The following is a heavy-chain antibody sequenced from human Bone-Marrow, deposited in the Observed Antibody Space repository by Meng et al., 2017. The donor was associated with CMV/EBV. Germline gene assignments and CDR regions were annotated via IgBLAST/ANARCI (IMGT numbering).Heavy chain of an antibody. CDR3: ARRSPDIVVVVAATPLSRRRYWFDP. D-gene: IGHD2-15*01. J-gene: IGHJ5*02. CDR1: GGSFSGYY. CDR2: INHSGST. V-gene: IGHV4-34*01. Sequence: GSLRLSCAVYGGSFSGYYWSWIRQPPGKGLEWIGEINHSGSTNYNPSLKSRVTISVDTSKNQFSLKLSSVTAADTAVYYCARRSPDIVVVVAATPLSRRRYWFDPWGQGTLVTVYS.